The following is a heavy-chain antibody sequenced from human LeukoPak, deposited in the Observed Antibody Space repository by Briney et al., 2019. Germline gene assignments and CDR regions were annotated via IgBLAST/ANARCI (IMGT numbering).Heavy chain of an antibody. Sequence: SETLSLTCTVSGGSISSYYWSWIRQPPGKGLEWIGEINHSGSTNYNPSLKSRVTISVDTSKNQFSLKLSSVTAADTAVYYCAVMGCSSTSCSYYYYYMDVWGKGTTVTVSS. J-gene: IGHJ6*03. CDR1: GGSISSYY. CDR2: INHSGST. D-gene: IGHD2-2*01. V-gene: IGHV4-34*01. CDR3: AVMGCSSTSCSYYYYYMDV.